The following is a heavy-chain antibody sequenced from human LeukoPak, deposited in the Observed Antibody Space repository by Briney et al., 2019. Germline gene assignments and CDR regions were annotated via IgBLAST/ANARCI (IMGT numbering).Heavy chain of an antibody. J-gene: IGHJ4*02. Sequence: TGGSLRLSCAASGFTFSSYSMNWVRQAPGKGLEWVSSISSSSSYLYYADSVKGRFTISRDNSKNTLYLQMNSLRAEDTAVYYCAKDLLIGGDYDYWGQGTLVTVSS. V-gene: IGHV3-21*04. D-gene: IGHD4-17*01. CDR2: ISSSSSYL. CDR3: AKDLLIGGDYDY. CDR1: GFTFSSYS.